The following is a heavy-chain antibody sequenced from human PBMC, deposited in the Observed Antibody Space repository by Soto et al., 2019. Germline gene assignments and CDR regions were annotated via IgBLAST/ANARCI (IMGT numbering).Heavy chain of an antibody. D-gene: IGHD3-10*01. V-gene: IGHV4-61*08. CDR2: IYDSGST. Sequence: SETLSLTCAVSGGSISSGGYSWTWIRQPPGKGLEWIGNIYDSGSTNYSAALKSRVSMSVDTSKHLFSLKMNYVTAADPAVYYCPRSSMVPVDYLAFWGQGTVVTVSS. CDR3: PRSSMVPVDYLAF. CDR1: GGSISSGGYS. J-gene: IGHJ4*02.